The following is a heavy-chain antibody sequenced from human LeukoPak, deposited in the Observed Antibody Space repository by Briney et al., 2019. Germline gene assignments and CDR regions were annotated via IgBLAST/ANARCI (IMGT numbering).Heavy chain of an antibody. D-gene: IGHD3-22*01. V-gene: IGHV3-30*04. Sequence: GGSLRLSCAASGFTFSSYAMHWVRQAPGKGLEWVAVISYDGSNKYYADSVKGRFTISRDNSKNTLYLQMNSLRAEDTAVYYCASLVGYDTSGYYRGYFDSWGQGTLVTVSS. CDR3: ASLVGYDTSGYYRGYFDS. CDR1: GFTFSSYA. J-gene: IGHJ4*02. CDR2: ISYDGSNK.